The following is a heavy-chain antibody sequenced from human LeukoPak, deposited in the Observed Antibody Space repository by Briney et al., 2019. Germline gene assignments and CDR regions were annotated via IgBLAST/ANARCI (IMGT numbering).Heavy chain of an antibody. D-gene: IGHD6-19*01. Sequence: GGSVRLSCAASGFTFSSYAVSWVRQAPGKGLEWVAAISGSGSNTYYADYVKGRFTISRDNSKNTLYLQMNSLRAEDAAVYYCGKKTGYSSGWYLESWGQGTLVTVSS. CDR3: GKKTGYSSGWYLES. CDR1: GFTFSSYA. J-gene: IGHJ4*02. CDR2: ISGSGSNT. V-gene: IGHV3-23*01.